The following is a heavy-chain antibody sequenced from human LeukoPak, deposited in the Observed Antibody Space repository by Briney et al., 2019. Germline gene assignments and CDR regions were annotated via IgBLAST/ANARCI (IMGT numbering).Heavy chain of an antibody. Sequence: GGSLRLSCAASGFTVSSNYMSWVRQAPGKGLEWVSVIYSGGSTYYADSVKGRFTISRDNSKNTLYLQMNSLRAEDTAVYYCARNLPMTTVTRAGMDVWGQGTTVTVSS. J-gene: IGHJ6*02. V-gene: IGHV3-66*01. CDR2: IYSGGST. CDR1: GFTVSSNY. CDR3: ARNLPMTTVTRAGMDV. D-gene: IGHD4-17*01.